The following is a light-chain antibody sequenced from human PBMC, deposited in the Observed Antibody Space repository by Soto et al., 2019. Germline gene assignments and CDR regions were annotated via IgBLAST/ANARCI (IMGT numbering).Light chain of an antibody. CDR1: QNIAAY. Sequence: DIQMTQSPSSLSVSVGDRVSIHCRASQNIAAYLNWYQQRPGKAPRLLIYGSSDLQSGVPSTFSCSGSGTDFTLTISSLQADDFATYYCQQTYITPYTFGQGTKLQIK. V-gene: IGKV1-39*01. CDR2: GSS. J-gene: IGKJ2*01. CDR3: QQTYITPYT.